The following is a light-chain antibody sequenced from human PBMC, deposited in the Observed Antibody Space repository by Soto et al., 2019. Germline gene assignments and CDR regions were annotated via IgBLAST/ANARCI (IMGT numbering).Light chain of an antibody. CDR2: GAS. CDR3: QQYNGSPYT. CDR1: QSVGSIY. V-gene: IGKV3-20*01. Sequence: EIVLTQSPGTLSLSPGEGATLSCRASQSVGSIYLAWYQQKPGQAPRLLIYGASRRATGIPDRFSGSGSGTDFTLTISRLEPEDVAVYYCQQYNGSPYTFGRGTKVDIK. J-gene: IGKJ2*01.